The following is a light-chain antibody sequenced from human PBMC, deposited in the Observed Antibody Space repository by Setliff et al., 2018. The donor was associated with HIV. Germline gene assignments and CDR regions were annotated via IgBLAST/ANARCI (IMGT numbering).Light chain of an antibody. V-gene: IGLV3-21*04. CDR1: DIGSKS. J-gene: IGLJ1*01. CDR2: YDP. Sequence: SYELTQPPSVSLAPGETARITCGGNDIGSKSVHWYQQKPGQAPVLVIFYDPDRLSGIPERFSGSSSGNTATLTISRVDAGDEADYYCQVWDSTTDHYVFGTGTRSPS. CDR3: QVWDSTTDHYV.